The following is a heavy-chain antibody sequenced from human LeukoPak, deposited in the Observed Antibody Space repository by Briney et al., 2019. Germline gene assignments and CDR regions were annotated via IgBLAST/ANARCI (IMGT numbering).Heavy chain of an antibody. J-gene: IGHJ4*02. Sequence: GRSLRLSCAASGFTFSNYAMHWVRQAPGKGLEWEAVISYDGSNKYYADSVKGRFTISRDNSKNTLYLQMNSLRAEDTAVHYCARELTWGSFDYWGQGTLVTVSS. CDR3: ARELTWGSFDY. CDR2: ISYDGSNK. D-gene: IGHD7-27*01. CDR1: GFTFSNYA. V-gene: IGHV3-30*04.